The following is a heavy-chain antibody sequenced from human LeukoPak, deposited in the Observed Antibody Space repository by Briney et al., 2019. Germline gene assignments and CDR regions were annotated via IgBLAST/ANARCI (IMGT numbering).Heavy chain of an antibody. CDR3: ARDRVLRFLKWFPSYYYGMDV. Sequence: PGGSLRLSCAASGFTFSSYAMHWVRQAPGKGLEWVAVISYDGSNKYYADSVKGRFTISRDNSKNTRYLQMNSLRAENTGWYYCARDRVLRFLKWFPSYYYGMDVWGQGTTVTVSS. V-gene: IGHV3-30*14. CDR2: ISYDGSNK. J-gene: IGHJ6*02. CDR1: GFTFSSYA. D-gene: IGHD3-3*01.